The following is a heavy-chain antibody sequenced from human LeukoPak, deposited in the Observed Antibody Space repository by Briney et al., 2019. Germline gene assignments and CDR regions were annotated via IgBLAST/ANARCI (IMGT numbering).Heavy chain of an antibody. J-gene: IGHJ4*02. Sequence: GGSLRLSCAASGFTFSNYSMNWVRQAPGKGLEGVSSISSSSSYIYYADSVKGRFTISRDNAKNSLYLQMNSLRAEDTAVYYCARDTMDSSGYLWGQGTLVTVSS. CDR1: GFTFSNYS. CDR3: ARDTMDSSGYL. CDR2: ISSSSSYI. D-gene: IGHD3-22*01. V-gene: IGHV3-21*01.